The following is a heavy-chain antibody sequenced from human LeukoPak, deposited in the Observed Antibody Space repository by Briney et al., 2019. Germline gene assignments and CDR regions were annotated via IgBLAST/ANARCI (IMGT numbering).Heavy chain of an antibody. CDR2: ISSSSSTI. CDR1: GFTFSSYS. V-gene: IGHV3-48*01. D-gene: IGHD3-10*01. J-gene: IGHJ4*02. Sequence: GGSLRLSCAASGFTFSSYSMNWVRQAPGKGLEWVSYISSSSSTIYYADSVKGRFTISRDNAKNSLYLQMNSLRAEDTAVYYCARDSYYYGSGSYPLWGQGTLVTVSS. CDR3: ARDSYYYGSGSYPL.